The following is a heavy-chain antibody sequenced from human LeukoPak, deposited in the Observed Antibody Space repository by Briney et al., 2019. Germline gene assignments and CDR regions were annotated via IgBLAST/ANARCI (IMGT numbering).Heavy chain of an antibody. CDR3: ARGIAAAGHGMDV. V-gene: IGHV3-33*08. D-gene: IGHD6-13*01. J-gene: IGHJ6*02. CDR2: IWYDGSNK. Sequence: GRSLRLSCAASGFTFSSYGMHWVRQAPGKGLEWVAVIWYDGSNKYYADSVKGRFTISRDNSKNTLYLQMNSLRAEDTAVYSCARGIAAAGHGMDVWGQGTTVTVSS. CDR1: GFTFSSYG.